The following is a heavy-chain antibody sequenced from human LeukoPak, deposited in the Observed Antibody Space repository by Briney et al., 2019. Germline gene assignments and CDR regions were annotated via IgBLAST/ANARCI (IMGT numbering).Heavy chain of an antibody. CDR2: ISANNGDT. Sequence: GASVKVSCKASGYIFTNYGISWVRQAPGQGLEWMGWISANNGDTKYAQKFQGRVIMTTDTSTSTAYMELSSLRSEDTAVYYCARVRQQLSRKYYYYYMDVWGKGTTVTVSS. CDR3: ARVRQQLSRKYYYYYMDV. D-gene: IGHD6-13*01. CDR1: GYIFTNYG. J-gene: IGHJ6*03. V-gene: IGHV1-18*01.